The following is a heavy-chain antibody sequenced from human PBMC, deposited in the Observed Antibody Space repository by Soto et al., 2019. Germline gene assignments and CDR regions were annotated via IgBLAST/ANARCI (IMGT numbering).Heavy chain of an antibody. CDR1: GFTFDDYA. CDR2: ISWNSGSI. J-gene: IGHJ4*02. CDR3: AKGEGSSGYYSLLDY. V-gene: IGHV3-9*01. D-gene: IGHD3-22*01. Sequence: EVQLVESGGGLVQPGRSLRLSCAASGFTFDDYAMHWVRQAPGKGLEWVSGISWNSGSIGYADSVKGRFTSSRDNAKNSLYLQMNSLRAEDTALYYCAKGEGSSGYYSLLDYWGQGTLVTVSS.